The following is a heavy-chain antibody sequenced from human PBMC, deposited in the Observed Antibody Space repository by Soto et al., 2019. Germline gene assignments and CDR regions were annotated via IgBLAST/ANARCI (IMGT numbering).Heavy chain of an antibody. V-gene: IGHV1-18*01. CDR1: GYTFIRYG. CDR2: ISPYNDQT. Sequence: QVQLVQSASEVMKPGASVKVSCKASGYTFIRYGITWVRQAPGQRLEWMGWISPYNDQTIYAQKLPGRLTMTADTSTRTVYMQLRSLKSDDTAVYYCARGGYYDNVWGKLSHYGLDVWGQGTSVTVSS. D-gene: IGHD3-16*01. J-gene: IGHJ6*02. CDR3: ARGGYYDNVWGKLSHYGLDV.